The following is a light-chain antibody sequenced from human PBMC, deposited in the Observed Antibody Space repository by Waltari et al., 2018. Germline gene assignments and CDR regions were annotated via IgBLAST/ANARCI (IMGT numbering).Light chain of an antibody. V-gene: IGKV4-1*01. J-gene: IGKJ1*01. CDR3: QQSYSPHRT. CDR1: QSVLYSSNNKNY. CDR2: WAS. Sequence: DIVMTQSPDSLAVSLGEGATINCKSSQSVLYSSNNKNYLAWYQQKPGQPPKLLIYWASIRESGVPDRFSGSGSETDFTLTISSLQAEDVAVYYCQQSYSPHRTFGQGTRVEIK.